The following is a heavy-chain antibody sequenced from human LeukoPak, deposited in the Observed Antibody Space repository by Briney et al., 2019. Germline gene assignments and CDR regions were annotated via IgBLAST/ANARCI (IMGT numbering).Heavy chain of an antibody. Sequence: GGSLRLSCAASGFTFSNYWMSWVRQAPGKGLEWVANIKQDGDEQYYVDSVRGRFTISRGNAKNSLYLQMNSLRAEDTAVYYCARDPDDILTRYYYGMDVWGQGTTVTVSS. CDR2: IKQDGDEQ. D-gene: IGHD3-9*01. CDR1: GFTFSNYW. CDR3: ARDPDDILTRYYYGMDV. V-gene: IGHV3-7*01. J-gene: IGHJ6*02.